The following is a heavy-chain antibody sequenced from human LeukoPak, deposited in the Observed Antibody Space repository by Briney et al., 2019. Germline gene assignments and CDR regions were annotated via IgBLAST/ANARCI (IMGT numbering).Heavy chain of an antibody. CDR2: INHSGST. Sequence: SETLSLTCAVYGGSFSGYYWSWIRQPPGKGLEWIGEINHSGSTNYNPSLKSRVTISVDFAKNHFSLSLTTVTAADTAVYYCARRTGWVDPWGQGTLVTVSS. CDR3: ARRTGWVDP. CDR1: GGSFSGYY. J-gene: IGHJ5*02. V-gene: IGHV4-34*01.